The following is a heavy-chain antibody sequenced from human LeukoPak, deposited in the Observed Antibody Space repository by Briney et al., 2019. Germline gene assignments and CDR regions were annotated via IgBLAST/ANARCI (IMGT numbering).Heavy chain of an antibody. V-gene: IGHV4-4*08. CDR2: IHSSGST. D-gene: IGHD3-10*01. Sequence: PSETLSLTCTVSGGSISTYFWSWIRQPPGKGLEWIGYIHSSGSTNNNPSLRSRVTISVDTSKNQFSLKLSSVTAADTALYYCARYSSGTYAFDIWGQGTMVTVSS. J-gene: IGHJ3*02. CDR1: GGSISTYF. CDR3: ARYSSGTYAFDI.